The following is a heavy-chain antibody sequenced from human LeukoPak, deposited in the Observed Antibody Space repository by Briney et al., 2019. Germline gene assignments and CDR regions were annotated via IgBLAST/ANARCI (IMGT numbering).Heavy chain of an antibody. CDR3: AREGHDDYGDYGAFDI. V-gene: IGHV3-7*01. CDR1: GFTFSSYW. J-gene: IGHJ3*02. D-gene: IGHD4-17*01. Sequence: GGSLRLSCAASGFTFSSYWMSWVRQAPGKGLEWVANIKQDGSEKYYVDSVRGRFAISRDSGKNALYLQMNSLRAEDTAVYYCAREGHDDYGDYGAFDIWGQGTMVTFSS. CDR2: IKQDGSEK.